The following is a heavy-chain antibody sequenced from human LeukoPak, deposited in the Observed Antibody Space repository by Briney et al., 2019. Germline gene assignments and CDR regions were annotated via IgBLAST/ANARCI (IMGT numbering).Heavy chain of an antibody. D-gene: IGHD3-22*01. CDR2: IGSGGSRTI. V-gene: IGHV3-48*04. CDR1: GFTFSNYN. CDR3: ARGGVVTITTLDY. J-gene: IGHJ4*02. Sequence: PGGSLRLSCAASGFTFSNYNMNWVRQAQGKGLEWVSYIGSGGSRTIYYADSVKGRFTVSRDNAKNSLYLQMNSLRAEDTAVYYCARGGVVTITTLDYWGQGTLVTVSS.